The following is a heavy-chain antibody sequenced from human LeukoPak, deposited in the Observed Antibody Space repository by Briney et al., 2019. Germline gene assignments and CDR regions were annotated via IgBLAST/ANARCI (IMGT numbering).Heavy chain of an antibody. V-gene: IGHV3-53*01. CDR1: GFIVKTNY. Sequence: AGGSLRLSCAASGFIVKTNYMSWVRQAPGEGLEWVSILYSGGDTYYADSVKGRFTISRDNSKNTLWLQMNGLRAEDTAVYYCTKDRYGEPYYFDYWGQGTLVTVSS. CDR3: TKDRYGEPYYFDY. J-gene: IGHJ4*02. D-gene: IGHD4-17*01. CDR2: LYSGGDT.